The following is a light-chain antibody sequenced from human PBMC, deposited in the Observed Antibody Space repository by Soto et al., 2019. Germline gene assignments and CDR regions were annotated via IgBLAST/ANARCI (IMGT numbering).Light chain of an antibody. Sequence: IVMTQSPATLSVSPGERATLSCRASQSVSSYLAWYQQKPGQAPRLLIYGASSRATGIPDRFSGSGSGTDFTLTISRLEPEDFAVYYCQQYGSSQTFGQGTKVDIK. CDR3: QQYGSSQT. CDR2: GAS. CDR1: QSVSSY. V-gene: IGKV3-20*01. J-gene: IGKJ1*01.